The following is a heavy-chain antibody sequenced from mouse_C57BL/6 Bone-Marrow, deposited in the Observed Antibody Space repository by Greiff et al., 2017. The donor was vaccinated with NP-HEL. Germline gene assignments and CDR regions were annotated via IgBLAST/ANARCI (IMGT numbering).Heavy chain of an antibody. CDR3: AREVRGFAY. V-gene: IGHV1-69*01. CDR2: IDPSDSYT. Sequence: QVQLQQPGAELVMPGASVKLSCKASGYTFTSYWMHWVKRRPGQGLEWIGEIDPSDSYTNYNQKFKGKSTLTVDKSSSTAYMQLSSLTSEDSAVYYCAREVRGFAYWGQGTLVTVSA. CDR1: GYTFTSYW. J-gene: IGHJ3*01.